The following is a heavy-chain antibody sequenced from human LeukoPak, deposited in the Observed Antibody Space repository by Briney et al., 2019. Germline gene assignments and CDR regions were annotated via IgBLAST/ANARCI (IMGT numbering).Heavy chain of an antibody. Sequence: PSETLSLTCAVYGGSFSGYYWSWIRQPPGKGLEWIGEINHSGSINYNPSLKSRVTISVDTSKNQFSLKLSSVTAADTAVYYCARGSGSDYWGQGTLVTVSS. CDR3: ARGSGSDY. J-gene: IGHJ4*02. CDR1: GGSFSGYY. CDR2: INHSGSI. D-gene: IGHD3-22*01. V-gene: IGHV4-34*01.